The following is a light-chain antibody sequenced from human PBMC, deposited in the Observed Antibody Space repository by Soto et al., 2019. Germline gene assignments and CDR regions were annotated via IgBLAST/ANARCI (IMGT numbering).Light chain of an antibody. CDR3: QQYARWPRT. CDR2: GAS. Sequence: EVVVCRSRGTLSYSHEERATLSCRASQSVSSSYLAWYQQKPGQAPRLLIYGASSRATGTPDRFSGSGSGTEFTLTISNLQSEDFAVYHCQQYARWPRTFGQGTKLDIK. V-gene: IGKV3-20*01. CDR1: QSVSSSY. J-gene: IGKJ1*01.